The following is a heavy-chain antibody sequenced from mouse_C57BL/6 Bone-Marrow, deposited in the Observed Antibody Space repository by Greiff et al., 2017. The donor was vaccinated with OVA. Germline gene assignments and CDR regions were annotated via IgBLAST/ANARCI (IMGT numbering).Heavy chain of an antibody. D-gene: IGHD1-1*01. CDR1: GYSITSGYY. J-gene: IGHJ1*03. CDR3: AREGLLRWYFDV. Sequence: EVQLVESGPGLVKPSQSLSLTCSVTGYSITSGYYWNWIRQFPGNKLEWMGYISYDGSNNYNPSLKNRISITRDTSKNQFFLKLNSVTTEDTATYYCAREGLLRWYFDVWGTGTTVTVSS. V-gene: IGHV3-6*01. CDR2: ISYDGSN.